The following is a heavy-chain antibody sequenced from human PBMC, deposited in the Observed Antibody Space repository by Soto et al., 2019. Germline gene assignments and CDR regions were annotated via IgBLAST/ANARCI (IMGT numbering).Heavy chain of an antibody. CDR1: GFTFSSYS. J-gene: IGHJ4*02. CDR3: AKEGDLIGYNYGPCFDY. D-gene: IGHD5-18*01. V-gene: IGHV3-23*01. CDR2: ITGSGGST. Sequence: EVQLLESGGGLVQPGGSLRLSCAASGFTFSSYSMSWVRQAPGKGLEWVSAITGSGGSTYYADSVKGRFTISRDNSKNTLYLQMNSLRAEDTAVYYCAKEGDLIGYNYGPCFDYWGQGTLVTVSS.